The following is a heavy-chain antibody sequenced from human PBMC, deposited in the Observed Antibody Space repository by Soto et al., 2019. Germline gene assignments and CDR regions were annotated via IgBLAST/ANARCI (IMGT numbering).Heavy chain of an antibody. CDR1: GGSISSYY. CDR2: IYTSGST. D-gene: IGHD3-3*01. V-gene: IGHV4-4*07. CDR3: ARTDTYDGYYYYGMDV. Sequence: PETLSLTCTVSGGSISSYYWSWIRQPAGKGLEWIGRIYTSGSTNYNPSLKSRVTMSVDTSKNQFSLKLSSVTAADTAVYCCARTDTYDGYYYYGMDVWGQGTTVTLSS. J-gene: IGHJ6*02.